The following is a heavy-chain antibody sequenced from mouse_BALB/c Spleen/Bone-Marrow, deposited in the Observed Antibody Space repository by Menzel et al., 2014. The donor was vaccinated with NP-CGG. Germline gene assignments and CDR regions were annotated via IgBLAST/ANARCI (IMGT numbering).Heavy chain of an antibody. J-gene: IGHJ4*01. D-gene: IGHD4-1*01. CDR2: IDPYNGGT. CDR1: GYAFTSYN. CDR3: ARDWDYYAMDY. Sequence: EVQLQESGPELVKPGASVKVSCKASGYAFTSYNMYWVKQSHGKSLEWIGYIDPYNGGTSQNQKFKGKATLTVDKSSSTAYMHLSSLTSEDSAVYCCARDWDYYAMDYWGQGTSVTVSS. V-gene: IGHV1S135*01.